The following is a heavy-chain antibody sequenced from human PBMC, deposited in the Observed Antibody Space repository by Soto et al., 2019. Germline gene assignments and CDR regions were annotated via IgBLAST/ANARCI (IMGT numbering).Heavy chain of an antibody. J-gene: IGHJ5*02. CDR3: ARHHRSRFDWLLFNGGWFDP. Sequence: QLQLQESGPGLVKPSETLSLTCTVSGGSISSSSYYWGWIRQPPGKGLEWIGSIYYSGSTSYNPSLKSRVTISVDTSKHLFSLHLSSVTAADPAVYYCARHHRSRFDWLLFNGGWFDPWGQGTLVTVSS. V-gene: IGHV4-39*01. CDR1: GGSISSSSYY. CDR2: IYYSGST. D-gene: IGHD3-9*01.